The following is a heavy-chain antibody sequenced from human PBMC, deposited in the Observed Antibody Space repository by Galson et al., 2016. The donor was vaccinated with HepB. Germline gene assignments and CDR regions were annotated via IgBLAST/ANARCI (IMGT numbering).Heavy chain of an antibody. V-gene: IGHV3-23*01. CDR2: ISGSGGTT. Sequence: SLRLSCAASGFTFSTYAMSWVRQAPGKGLECVSGISGSGGTTSYADSVKGRFTISRDNSKNTVYLQMNSLEDEDTAVYYCASARKVFGPFDPWGQGTLVTVSS. J-gene: IGHJ5*02. D-gene: IGHD3-3*01. CDR1: GFTFSTYA. CDR3: ASARKVFGPFDP.